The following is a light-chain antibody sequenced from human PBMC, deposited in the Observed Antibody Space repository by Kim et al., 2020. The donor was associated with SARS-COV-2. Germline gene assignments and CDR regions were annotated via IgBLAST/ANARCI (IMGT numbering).Light chain of an antibody. V-gene: IGKV3-11*01. Sequence: LSPGETATLSCRASQSVDTSLAWYQLKPGQAPRLIIFDVSRSVTGAPARFSGTGSGTDFTLTISSLEPEDVALYFCHHRSLWTPTFGGGTKVDIK. CDR3: HHRSLWTPT. CDR1: QSVDTS. CDR2: DVS. J-gene: IGKJ4*01.